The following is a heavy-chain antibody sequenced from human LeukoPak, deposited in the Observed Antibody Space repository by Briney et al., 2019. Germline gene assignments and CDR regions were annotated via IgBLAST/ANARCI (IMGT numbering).Heavy chain of an antibody. J-gene: IGHJ4*02. CDR1: GYTFTSHA. CDR3: AKQGPGHCGSTSCYGVDY. Sequence: GASVKVSCKASGYTFTSHAMNWARQAPGQGLEWMGWINTNTGNPTYAQGFTGRFVFSLDTSVSTAYLQISSLKAEDTAVYFCAKQGPGHCGSTSCYGVDYWGQGTLVTVSS. V-gene: IGHV7-4-1*02. CDR2: INTNTGNP. D-gene: IGHD2-2*01.